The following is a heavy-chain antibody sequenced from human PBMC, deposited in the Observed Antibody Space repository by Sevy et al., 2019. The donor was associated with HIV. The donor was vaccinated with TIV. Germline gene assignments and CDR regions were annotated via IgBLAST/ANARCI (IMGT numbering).Heavy chain of an antibody. D-gene: IGHD1-1*01. CDR1: GGSISSYF. V-gene: IGHV4-59*01. CDR2: IYFTGNT. J-gene: IGHJ4*02. CDR3: ARDSTTRPRVLDY. Sequence: SETLSLTCSVSGGSISSYFWTWVRQSPGKGLEWIGNIYFTGNTDYSPSLKSRVTLSLDTSKSQFSLTLKCVTAADTAIYFCARDSTTRPRVLDYWGQGTLVTVSS.